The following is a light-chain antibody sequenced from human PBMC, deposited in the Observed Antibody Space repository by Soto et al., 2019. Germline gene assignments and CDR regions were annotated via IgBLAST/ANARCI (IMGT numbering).Light chain of an antibody. CDR3: QQSYSTPLT. CDR2: GAS. CDR1: QGIRND. J-gene: IGKJ4*01. V-gene: IGKV1-6*01. Sequence: AIKMSRSPSSLSASVGDSVTITCRASQGIRNDLGWYQQKSGKAPKLLIYGASSLQSGVPSRFSGSGSGTEFTLTISSLQPEDFATYYCQQSYSTPLTFGGGTKV.